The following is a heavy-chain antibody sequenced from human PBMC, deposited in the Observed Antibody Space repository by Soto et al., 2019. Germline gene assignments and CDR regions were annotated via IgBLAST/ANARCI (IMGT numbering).Heavy chain of an antibody. D-gene: IGHD2-15*01. J-gene: IGHJ3*02. V-gene: IGHV4-39*01. Sequence: QLQLQESGPGLVKPSETLSLTCTVSGGSIINNSFYWGWIRQPPGKGLEWIGSLYFSGPTYYNPSIRGRVTTSIDTSENQFSLKLSSVTAADTAVYYCARHQNLLRGSDAFDIWGQGTMVTVSS. CDR3: ARHQNLLRGSDAFDI. CDR1: GGSIINNSFY. CDR2: LYFSGPT.